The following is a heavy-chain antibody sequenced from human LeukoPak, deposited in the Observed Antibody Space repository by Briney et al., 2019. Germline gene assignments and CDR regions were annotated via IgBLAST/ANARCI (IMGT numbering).Heavy chain of an antibody. V-gene: IGHV3-7*01. J-gene: IGHJ3*02. CDR2: IKQDGSEK. CDR1: GFTFSDYW. D-gene: IGHD3-3*01. Sequence: GGSLRLSCVASGFTFSDYWMSWVRQAPGKGLKWVANIKQDGSEKYYVDSVKGRFTSSRDNAKNSLYLQMNSLRAADTAVYYCARVWFRSGYSYHDGFDIWGQGTMVTVSS. CDR3: ARVWFRSGYSYHDGFDI.